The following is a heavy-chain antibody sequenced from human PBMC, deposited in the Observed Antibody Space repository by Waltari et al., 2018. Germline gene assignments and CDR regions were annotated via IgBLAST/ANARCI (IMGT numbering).Heavy chain of an antibody. CDR1: GCTFTSYA. J-gene: IGHJ4*02. CDR2: INAGNGNT. D-gene: IGHD6-13*01. CDR3: ARTMAAAGTGYDY. Sequence: QVQLVQSGAEVKKPGASVKVSCKASGCTFTSYAMHWVRQAPGQRLEWMGWINAGNGNTKYSQKFQGRVTITRDTSASTAYMELSSLRSEDTAVYYCARTMAAAGTGYDYWGQGTLVIVSS. V-gene: IGHV1-3*01.